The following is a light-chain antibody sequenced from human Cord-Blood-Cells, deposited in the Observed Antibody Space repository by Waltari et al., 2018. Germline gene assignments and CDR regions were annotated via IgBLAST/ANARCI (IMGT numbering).Light chain of an antibody. Sequence: DIPMTQTPSSLSASVGDRVTITCRASQSIRSYLNWYQQKPGKAPKLLIYAASSLQSGVPSMFSGSGYGTDFTHTNSSLQPEDFATYYGQQSYSTPYTFNQGTKLDIK. CDR2: AAS. V-gene: IGKV1-39*01. J-gene: IGKJ2*01. CDR3: QQSYSTPYT. CDR1: QSIRSY.